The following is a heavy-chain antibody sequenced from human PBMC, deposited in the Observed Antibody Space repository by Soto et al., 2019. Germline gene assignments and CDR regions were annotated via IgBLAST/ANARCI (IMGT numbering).Heavy chain of an antibody. Sequence: QVQLVQSGAEVKKPGSSVKVSCKASGGTFSSYTISWVRQAPGQGLEWMGRIDPILGIANYAQKFQGRVTITADKSTSTADMEMSSLRSEDTAVYYCARDHGGELGWFDPWGQGTLVTVSS. D-gene: IGHD2-15*01. CDR1: GGTFSSYT. CDR2: IDPILGIA. V-gene: IGHV1-69*08. J-gene: IGHJ5*02. CDR3: ARDHGGELGWFDP.